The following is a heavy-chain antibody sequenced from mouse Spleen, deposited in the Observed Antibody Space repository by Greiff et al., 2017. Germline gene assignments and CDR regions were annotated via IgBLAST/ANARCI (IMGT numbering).Heavy chain of an antibody. CDR3: ARDTRYYFDY. CDR2: IRNKANGYTT. J-gene: IGHJ2*01. Sequence: EVQGVESGGGLVQPGGSLRLSCATSGFTFTDYYMSWVRQPPGKALEWLGFIRNKANGYTTEYSASVKGRFTISRDNSQSILYLQMNTLRAEDSATYYCARDTRYYFDYWGQGTTLTVSS. V-gene: IGHV7-3*02. CDR1: GFTFTDYY.